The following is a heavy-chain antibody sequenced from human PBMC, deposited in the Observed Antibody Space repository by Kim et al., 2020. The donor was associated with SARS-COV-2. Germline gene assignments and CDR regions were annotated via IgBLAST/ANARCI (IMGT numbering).Heavy chain of an antibody. J-gene: IGHJ5*02. Sequence: SETLALTCTVSGGSISTYYWSWIRQPPGKGLEWIGYIYYSGSTNYNPSLKSRVTISVDTSKNQFSLKLSSVTAADTAVYYCARDSRSFTVWGTYGNWFDPWSQGTLVTVAS. D-gene: IGHD3-16*01. V-gene: IGHV4-59*13. CDR1: GGSISTYY. CDR3: ARDSRSFTVWGTYGNWFDP. CDR2: IYYSGST.